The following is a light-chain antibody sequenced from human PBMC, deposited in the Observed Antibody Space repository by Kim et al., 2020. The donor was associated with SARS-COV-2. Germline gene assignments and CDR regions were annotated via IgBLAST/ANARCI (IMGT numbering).Light chain of an antibody. Sequence: PGERATLSCRASQSVSSYLAWYQQKPGQAPRLLICDASNRATGIPARFSGSGSGTDFTLTISSLEPEDFAVYYCQQRSNWPRSITFGQGTRLEIK. CDR2: DAS. CDR1: QSVSSY. CDR3: QQRSNWPRSIT. J-gene: IGKJ5*01. V-gene: IGKV3-11*01.